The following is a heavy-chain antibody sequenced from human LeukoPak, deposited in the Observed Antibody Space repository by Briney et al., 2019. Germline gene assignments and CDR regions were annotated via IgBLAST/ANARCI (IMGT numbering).Heavy chain of an antibody. D-gene: IGHD5-12*01. CDR3: ARDLYSGYDSDY. J-gene: IGHJ4*02. CDR2: INPNSGNT. V-gene: IGHV1-18*04. Sequence: ASVKVSCKASGYTFTGYYMHWVRQAPGQGLEWMGWINPNSGNTNYAQKLQGRVTMTTDTSTSTAYMELRSLRSDDTAVYYCARDLYSGYDSDYWGQGTLVTVSS. CDR1: GYTFTGYY.